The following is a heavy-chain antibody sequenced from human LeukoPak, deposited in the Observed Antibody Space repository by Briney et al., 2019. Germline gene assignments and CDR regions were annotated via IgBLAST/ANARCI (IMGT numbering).Heavy chain of an antibody. Sequence: SETLSLTCTVSGGSISSYYWSWIRQPPGKGLEWIGYIYYSGSTNYNPSLKSRVTISVDTSKNQFSLKLSSVTAADTAVCYCARAGVVGPYYFDYWGQGTLVTVSS. D-gene: IGHD1-26*01. V-gene: IGHV4-59*01. CDR3: ARAGVVGPYYFDY. CDR1: GGSISSYY. CDR2: IYYSGST. J-gene: IGHJ4*02.